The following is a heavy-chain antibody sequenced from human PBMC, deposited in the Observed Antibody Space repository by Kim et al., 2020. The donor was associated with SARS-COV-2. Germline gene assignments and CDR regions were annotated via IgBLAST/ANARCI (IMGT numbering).Heavy chain of an antibody. CDR3: ARGGVVIEVGWFDP. CDR1: GFTFSSYW. D-gene: IGHD3-3*01. Sequence: GGSLRLSCAASGFTFSSYWMSWVRQAPGKGLEWVANIKQDGSEKYYVDSVKGRFTISRDNAKNSLYLQMNSLRAEDTAVYYCARGGVVIEVGWFDPWGQGTLVTVSS. V-gene: IGHV3-7*01. CDR2: IKQDGSEK. J-gene: IGHJ5*02.